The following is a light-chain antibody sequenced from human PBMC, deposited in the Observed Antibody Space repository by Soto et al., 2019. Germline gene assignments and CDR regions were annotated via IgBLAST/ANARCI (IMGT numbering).Light chain of an antibody. CDR1: QSVSSN. CDR3: QLFGDLVWT. V-gene: IGKV3-15*01. J-gene: IGKJ1*01. CDR2: GAS. Sequence: IVVNLTPSAVSVSPRERATLSCRASQSVSSNLAWYQQKPGQAPRLLIYGASTRATGIPDRFSGSGSGTDFTLTISRLEPEDFAVYYCQLFGDLVWTFAQGTKVDIK.